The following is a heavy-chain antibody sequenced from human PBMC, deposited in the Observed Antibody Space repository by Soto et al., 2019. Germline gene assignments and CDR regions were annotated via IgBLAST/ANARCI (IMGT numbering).Heavy chain of an antibody. D-gene: IGHD2-8*01. CDR2: IMPVFRTP. V-gene: IGHV1-69*12. CDR1: GGTFRTAA. CDR3: ARDNDRPQLGGNYYYILDD. J-gene: IGHJ6*02. Sequence: QVQLEQSGAEVKKPGSSVKVSCKASGGTFRTAAVSWVRQAPGQGLEWMGGIMPVFRTPDYAQKFHGRVNITADESTSTAYMELSGLRSDDTAVYYCARDNDRPQLGGNYYYILDDWGQGTTITVSS.